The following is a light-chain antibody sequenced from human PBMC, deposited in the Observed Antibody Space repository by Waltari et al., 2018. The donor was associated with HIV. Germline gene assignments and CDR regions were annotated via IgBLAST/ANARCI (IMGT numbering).Light chain of an antibody. Sequence: QSALTQPPSASGSPGQSVTISWTGTSSDVGGYNYVSWYQQHPGKAPKLMIYEGYTRPSWVPDLCSGSKSGNTASLTVSGLQAEDEADYYCSSYAGSNNLVFGGGTKLTVL. CDR2: EGY. CDR1: SSDVGGYNY. CDR3: SSYAGSNNLV. J-gene: IGLJ2*01. V-gene: IGLV2-8*01.